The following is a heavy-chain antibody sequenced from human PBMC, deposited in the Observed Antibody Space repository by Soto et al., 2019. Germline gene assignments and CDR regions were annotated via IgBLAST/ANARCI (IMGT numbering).Heavy chain of an antibody. V-gene: IGHV3-48*03. CDR1: GFTLSNYE. J-gene: IGHJ6*02. CDR3: ARERGGLSGADV. CDR2: ISTGGSSI. Sequence: GGSLRLSCAVSGFTLSNYEMNWVRQAPGKGLEWVSYISTGGSSIYYADSVKGRFTIARDNGKNSVYLQMSSLRAEDTATYYCARERGGLSGADVWGQGTTVTVSS. D-gene: IGHD1-26*01.